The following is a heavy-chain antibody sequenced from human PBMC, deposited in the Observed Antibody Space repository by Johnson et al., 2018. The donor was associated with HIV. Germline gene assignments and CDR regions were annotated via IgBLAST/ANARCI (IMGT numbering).Heavy chain of an antibody. V-gene: IGHV3-15*01. CDR3: TAERTYGDGGGGTKHAFDI. CDR1: GFTFSSYG. D-gene: IGHD4-17*01. Sequence: EMQLVESGGGVVQPGRSLRLSCAASGFTFSSYGMHWVRQAPGKGLEWVGRIKSKSDGGTTDYAAPVKGRFTMSRDDSKSTLYLQMNSLKTEDTAVYYCTAERTYGDGGGGTKHAFDIWGQGTMVTVSS. J-gene: IGHJ3*02. CDR2: IKSKSDGGTT.